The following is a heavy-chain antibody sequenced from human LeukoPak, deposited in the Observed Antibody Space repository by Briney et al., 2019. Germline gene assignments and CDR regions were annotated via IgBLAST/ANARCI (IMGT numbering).Heavy chain of an antibody. CDR2: INHSGST. V-gene: IGHV4-39*07. D-gene: IGHD4-11*01. CDR3: ARGRLPDDYSNYEGDDAFGI. Sequence: PSETLSLTCTVSGDSITSGSYYWSWIRQPPGKGLEWIGEINHSGSTNYSPSLKSRVTISVDTSKNQFSLKLSSVTAADTAVYYCARGRLPDDYSNYEGDDAFGIWGQGTMVTVSS. CDR1: GDSITSGSYY. J-gene: IGHJ3*02.